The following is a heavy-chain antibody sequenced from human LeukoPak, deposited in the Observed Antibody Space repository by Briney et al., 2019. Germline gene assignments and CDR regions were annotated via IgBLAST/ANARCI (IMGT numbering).Heavy chain of an antibody. D-gene: IGHD3-22*01. CDR1: GGSFSGYY. J-gene: IGHJ4*02. CDR3: ARAYDSSGYCFDA. Sequence: PSETLSLTCAVYGGSFSGYYWSWIRQPPGKGLEWIGEINLSGSTKCNPALKSRVTISVDTSKNQFSLKLSSVTAADTAVYYCARAYDSSGYCFDAWGQGTLVTVSS. V-gene: IGHV4-34*01. CDR2: INLSGST.